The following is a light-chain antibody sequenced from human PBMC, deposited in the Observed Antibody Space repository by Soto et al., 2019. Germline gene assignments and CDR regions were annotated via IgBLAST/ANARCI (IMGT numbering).Light chain of an antibody. CDR2: GAS. CDR1: QSVPSSY. V-gene: IGKV3-20*01. Sequence: ETVLTQSPGTLSLSPGERATLSCRTSQSVPSSYFAWYQQKPGQAPRLLIYGASSRATGIPNRFSGSGSGTDFTLAINRLEPEDFAVYYCQQYGSSPRTFGQGTKVDIK. CDR3: QQYGSSPRT. J-gene: IGKJ1*01.